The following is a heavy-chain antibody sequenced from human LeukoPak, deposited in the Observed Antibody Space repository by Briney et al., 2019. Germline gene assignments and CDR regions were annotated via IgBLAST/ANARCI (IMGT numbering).Heavy chain of an antibody. CDR3: AGLGRGLDFWSGPGQYYYYGMDV. V-gene: IGHV4-34*01. CDR2: INHSGST. J-gene: IGHJ6*02. CDR1: GGSFSGYY. Sequence: PSETLSLTCAVYGGSFSGYYWSWIRQPPGKGLEWIGEINHSGSTNYNPSLKSRVTISVDTSKNQFSLKLSSVTAADTAVYYCAGLGRGLDFWSGPGQYYYYGMDVWGQGTTVTVSS. D-gene: IGHD3-3*01.